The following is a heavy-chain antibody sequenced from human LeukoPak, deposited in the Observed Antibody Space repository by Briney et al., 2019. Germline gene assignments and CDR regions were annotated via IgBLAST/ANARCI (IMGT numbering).Heavy chain of an antibody. CDR1: GGSFSGCY. V-gene: IGHV4-34*01. J-gene: IGHJ4*02. Sequence: SETLSLTCAVYGGSFSGCYWSWIRQPPGKGLEWIGEINHSGSTNYNPSLKSRVTISVDTSKNQFSLKLSSVTAADTAVYYCARGGMTIFGVVIGRAFDYWGQGTLVTVSS. CDR2: INHSGST. CDR3: ARGGMTIFGVVIGRAFDY. D-gene: IGHD3-3*01.